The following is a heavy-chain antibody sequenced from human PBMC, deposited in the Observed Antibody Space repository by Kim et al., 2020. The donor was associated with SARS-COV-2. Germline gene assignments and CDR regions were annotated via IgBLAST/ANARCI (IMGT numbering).Heavy chain of an antibody. J-gene: IGHJ5*02. CDR3: ARVDGDYEVWFDP. Sequence: GESLKISCKGSGYSFTSYWISWVRQMPGKGLEWMGRIDPSDSYTNYSPSFQGHVTISADKSISTAYLQWSSLKASDTAMYYCARVDGDYEVWFDPWGQGTLVTVSS. D-gene: IGHD4-17*01. V-gene: IGHV5-10-1*01. CDR2: IDPSDSYT. CDR1: GYSFTSYW.